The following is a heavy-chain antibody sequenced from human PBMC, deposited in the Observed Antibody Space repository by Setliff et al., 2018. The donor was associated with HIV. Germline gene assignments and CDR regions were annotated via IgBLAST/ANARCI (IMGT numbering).Heavy chain of an antibody. CDR2: IYYSGST. CDR3: AGIDYYDSRGFYSVRAFDL. D-gene: IGHD3-22*01. J-gene: IGHJ3*01. Sequence: ETLSLTCTVSGGSISSRSYYWGWIRQPPGKGLEWIGSIYYSGSTYYNPSLKSRVTISVDTSKNLFSLKLSSVTAADTAVYFCAGIDYYDSRGFYSVRAFDLWGQGTMVTVSS. V-gene: IGHV4-39*07. CDR1: GGSISSRSYY.